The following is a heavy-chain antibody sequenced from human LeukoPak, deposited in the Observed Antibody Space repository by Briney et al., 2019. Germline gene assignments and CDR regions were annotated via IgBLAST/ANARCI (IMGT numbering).Heavy chain of an antibody. D-gene: IGHD6-19*01. CDR2: INPNSGGT. CDR3: AGSNIAVTGTLWVY. CDR1: GYTFTSYG. J-gene: IGHJ4*02. Sequence: ASVKVSCKASGYTFTSYGITWVRQAPGQGLEWMGRINPNSGGTNYAQKFQGRVTMTRDTSISTVYMELSRLRSDDTAVYYCAGSNIAVTGTLWVYWGQGTLVTVSS. V-gene: IGHV1-2*06.